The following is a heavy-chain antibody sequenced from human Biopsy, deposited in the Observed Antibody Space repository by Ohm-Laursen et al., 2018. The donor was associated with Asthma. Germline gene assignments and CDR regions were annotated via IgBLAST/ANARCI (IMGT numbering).Heavy chain of an antibody. Sequence: SQTLSLTCTVSYGSITSGGYYWTWIRQHPGKGLEWFGFIYYSGSTYYNPSLKSRVSISIDTSKNQFFLKLSSVTAADTAVYYCARAQDYYDSRGYYRSFDYWGQGTLVTVSS. J-gene: IGHJ4*02. CDR3: ARAQDYYDSRGYYRSFDY. V-gene: IGHV4-31*03. CDR2: IYYSGST. CDR1: YGSITSGGYY. D-gene: IGHD3-22*01.